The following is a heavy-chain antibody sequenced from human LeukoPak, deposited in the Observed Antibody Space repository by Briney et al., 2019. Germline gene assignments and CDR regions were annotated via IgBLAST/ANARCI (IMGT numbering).Heavy chain of an antibody. CDR2: INHSGST. V-gene: IGHV4-34*01. J-gene: IGHJ4*02. CDR3: ARESRGNDYGGNGFDY. D-gene: IGHD4-23*01. Sequence: SETLSLTCAVYGGSFSGYYWSWICQPPGKGLEWIGEINHSGSTNYNPSLKSRVTISVDTSKNQFSLKLSSVTAADTAVYYCARESRGNDYGGNGFDYWGQGTLVTVSS. CDR1: GGSFSGYY.